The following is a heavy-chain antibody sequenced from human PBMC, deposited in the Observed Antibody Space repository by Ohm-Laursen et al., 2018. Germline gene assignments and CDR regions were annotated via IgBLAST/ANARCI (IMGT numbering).Heavy chain of an antibody. CDR2: IIPIFGTA. CDR1: GYTFTGYY. D-gene: IGHD6-13*01. V-gene: IGHV1-69*13. CDR3: ARLDSSSWYPPPNSYGMDV. J-gene: IGHJ6*02. Sequence: GASVKVSCKPSGYTFTGYYMHWVRQAPGQGLEWMGGIIPIFGTANYAQKFQGRVTITADESTSTAYMELSSLRSEDTAVYYCARLDSSSWYPPPNSYGMDVWGQGTTVTVSS.